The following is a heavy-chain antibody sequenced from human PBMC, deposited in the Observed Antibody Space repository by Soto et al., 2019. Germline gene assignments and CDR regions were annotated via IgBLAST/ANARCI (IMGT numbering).Heavy chain of an antibody. D-gene: IGHD3-3*01. CDR3: TRAKLRFLEPSYGMDV. CDR2: IRSKAYGGTT. CDR1: GFTFGDYA. Sequence: GGSLRLSCTASGFTFGDYAMSWFRQAPGKGLEWVGFIRSKAYGGTTEYAASVKGRFTISRDDSKSIAYLQMNSLKTEDTAVYYCTRAKLRFLEPSYGMDVWGQGTTVTVSS. J-gene: IGHJ6*02. V-gene: IGHV3-49*03.